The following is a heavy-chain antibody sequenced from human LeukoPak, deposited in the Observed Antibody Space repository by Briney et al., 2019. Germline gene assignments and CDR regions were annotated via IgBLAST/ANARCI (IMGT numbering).Heavy chain of an antibody. J-gene: IGHJ6*03. CDR1: GGSFSGYY. V-gene: IGHV4-34*01. CDR2: INHSGST. CDR3: AKTRSYYYYYMDV. Sequence: KPSETLSLTCAVYGGSFSGYYWSWIRQPPGKGLEWIGEINHSGSTNYNPSPKSRVTISVDTSKNQFSLKLSSVTAADTAVYYCAKTRSYYYYYMDVWGKGTKVTVSS.